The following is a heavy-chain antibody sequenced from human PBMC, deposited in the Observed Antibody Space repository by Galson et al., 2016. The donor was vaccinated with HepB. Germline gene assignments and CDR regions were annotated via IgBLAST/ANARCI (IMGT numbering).Heavy chain of an antibody. CDR2: INPSGGST. V-gene: IGHV1-46*01. CDR1: GYTFTSYY. CDR3: ARDNTGWYEGDY. D-gene: IGHD6-19*01. Sequence: SVKVSCKASGYTFTSYYVHWVRRAPGQGLEWMGMINPSGGSTTYAQKFQDRVTLTRDTSTSTVYMQLSSLKSEDMAMYYCARDNTGWYEGDYWGQGTLVTVS. J-gene: IGHJ4*02.